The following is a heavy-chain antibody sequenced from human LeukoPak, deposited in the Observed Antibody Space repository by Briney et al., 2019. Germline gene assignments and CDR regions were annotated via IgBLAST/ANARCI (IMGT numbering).Heavy chain of an antibody. D-gene: IGHD6-6*01. CDR2: IYYSGST. CDR3: ARDRSSSGWFDP. J-gene: IGHJ5*02. Sequence: SETLSLTCTVSGGSISSYYWSWVRQPPGKGLEWIGYIYYSGSTNYNPSLKSRVTISVDTSKNQFSLKLSSLTAADTAVYYCARDRSSSGWFDPWGQGTLVTVSS. V-gene: IGHV4-59*01. CDR1: GGSISSYY.